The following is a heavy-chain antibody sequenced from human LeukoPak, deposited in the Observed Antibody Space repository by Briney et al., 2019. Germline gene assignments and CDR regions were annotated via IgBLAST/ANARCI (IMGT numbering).Heavy chain of an antibody. CDR1: GYTFRGNY. CDR3: ARDPSSVTFYFFDY. V-gene: IGHV1-2*02. J-gene: IGHJ4*02. CDR2: IDANNGDT. D-gene: IGHD4-11*01. Sequence: ASLKISCKASGYTFRGNYIHWLRQAPGQGLEWMGWIDANNGDTKSAQKFQGRVTMSRDTSISTAYMDLSSLSPDDAAVYYCARDPSSVTFYFFDYWGQGTLVTVSS.